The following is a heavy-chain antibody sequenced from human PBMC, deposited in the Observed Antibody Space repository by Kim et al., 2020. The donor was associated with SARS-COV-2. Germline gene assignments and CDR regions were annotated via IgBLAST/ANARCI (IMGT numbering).Heavy chain of an antibody. D-gene: IGHD1-1*01. CDR2: INHSGST. J-gene: IGHJ3*02. CDR1: GGSFSGYY. V-gene: IGHV4-34*01. CDR3: ARGTLQLERQADAFDI. Sequence: SETLSLTCAVYGGSFSGYYWSWIRQPPGKGLEWIGEINHSGSTNYNPSLKSRVTISVDTSKNQFSLKLSSVTAADTAVYYCARGTLQLERQADAFDIWGQGTMVTVSS.